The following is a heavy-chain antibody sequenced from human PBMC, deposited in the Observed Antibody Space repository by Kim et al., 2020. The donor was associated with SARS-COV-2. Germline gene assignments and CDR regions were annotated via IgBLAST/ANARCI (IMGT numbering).Heavy chain of an antibody. Sequence: ASVKVSCKASGYTFTSYAMHWVRQAPGQRLEWMGWINAGNGNTKYSQKFQGRVTITRDTSASTAYMELSSLRSEDTAVYYCARKPYGSGSKTYYYGMDVWGQGTTVTVSS. D-gene: IGHD3-10*01. CDR1: GYTFTSYA. CDR3: ARKPYGSGSKTYYYGMDV. V-gene: IGHV1-3*01. J-gene: IGHJ6*02. CDR2: INAGNGNT.